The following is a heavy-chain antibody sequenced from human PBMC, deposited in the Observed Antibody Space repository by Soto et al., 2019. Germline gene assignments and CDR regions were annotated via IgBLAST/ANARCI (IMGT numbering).Heavy chain of an antibody. Sequence: DVQLLESGGSLVQPGGSLRLSCAASGFTFNTNSMSWVRQAPGKGLEWVSAISSSGGSTYYADSVKGRFIISRDNSQNTLYLQMNSLRAEDTAVYYYAKPDGATYNFRYWGQGTLVTVSS. D-gene: IGHD1-1*01. J-gene: IGHJ4*02. CDR2: ISSSGGST. CDR1: GFTFNTNS. V-gene: IGHV3-23*01. CDR3: AKPDGATYNFRY.